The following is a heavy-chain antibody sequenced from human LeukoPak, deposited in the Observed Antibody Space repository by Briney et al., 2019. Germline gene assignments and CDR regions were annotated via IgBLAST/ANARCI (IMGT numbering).Heavy chain of an antibody. Sequence: GGSLRLSCAASGFTFSSYWMSWVRQAPGKGLEWVSAISSSGDSTYYADSVKGRFTISRDNSRSTLYLQMNSLRAEDTAMYSCAKDVGTSGWLFGYWGQGTLVTVSS. CDR3: AKDVGTSGWLFGY. CDR1: GFTFSSYW. CDR2: ISSSGDST. D-gene: IGHD6-19*01. V-gene: IGHV3-23*01. J-gene: IGHJ4*02.